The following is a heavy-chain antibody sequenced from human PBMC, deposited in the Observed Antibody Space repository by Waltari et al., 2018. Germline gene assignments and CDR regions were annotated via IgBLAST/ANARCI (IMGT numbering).Heavy chain of an antibody. V-gene: IGHV1-69-2*01. D-gene: IGHD3-10*01. CDR2: IDPEDGET. J-gene: IGHJ4*02. Sequence: EVQLVQSGAEVKKPGATVNISCKASGYTFIAYFMHWVQQAPGKGLEWVGRIDPEDGETVYAEKFQGRVTITADTSTDTSYLELSSLRSDDTAVYYCAPLPGGSGQTFDYWGQGTLLTVSS. CDR1: GYTFIAYF. CDR3: APLPGGSGQTFDY.